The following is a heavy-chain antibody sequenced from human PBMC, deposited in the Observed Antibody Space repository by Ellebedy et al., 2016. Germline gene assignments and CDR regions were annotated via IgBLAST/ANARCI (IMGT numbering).Heavy chain of an antibody. J-gene: IGHJ5*02. V-gene: IGHV3-23*01. D-gene: IGHD4-11*01. Sequence: GGSLTLSXGASGFAFDNYAMSWVRQTPGKGLEWVSAASGIGDSTYYADSVKGRFTISRDNSENALYLHLSSLRAEDTAVYYCAREMTTVSLNWFDPWGQGTLVTVSS. CDR1: GFAFDNYA. CDR2: ASGIGDST. CDR3: AREMTTVSLNWFDP.